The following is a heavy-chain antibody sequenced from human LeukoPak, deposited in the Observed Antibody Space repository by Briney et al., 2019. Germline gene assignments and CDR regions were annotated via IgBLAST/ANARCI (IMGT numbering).Heavy chain of an antibody. CDR1: GGSISSGDYY. V-gene: IGHV4-30-4*08. Sequence: PSQTLSLTCTVSGGSISSGDYYWSWIRQPPGKGLEWIGYIYYSGSTYYNPSLKSRVTISVDTSKNQFSLKLGSVTAADTAVYYCARTGYLADAFDIWGQGTMVTVSS. CDR3: ARTGYLADAFDI. J-gene: IGHJ3*02. D-gene: IGHD3-9*01. CDR2: IYYSGST.